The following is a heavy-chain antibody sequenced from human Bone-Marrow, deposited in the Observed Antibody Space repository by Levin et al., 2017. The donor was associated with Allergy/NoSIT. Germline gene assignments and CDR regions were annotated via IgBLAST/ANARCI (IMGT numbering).Heavy chain of an antibody. CDR2: IHPIDSDA. Sequence: GESLKISCKTSGYSFTTHWIGWVRQMPGKGLEWMGIIHPIDSDARYNPSFQGQVTISADKSINTAYLQWRALRASDSATYCCAGGGLLGVMWWSFDPWGPGTLVSVSS. CDR1: GYSFTTHW. CDR3: AGGGLLGVMWWSFDP. V-gene: IGHV5-51*01. D-gene: IGHD3-16*01. J-gene: IGHJ2*01.